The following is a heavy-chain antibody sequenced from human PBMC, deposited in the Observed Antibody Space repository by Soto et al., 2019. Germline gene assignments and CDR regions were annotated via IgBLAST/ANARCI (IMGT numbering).Heavy chain of an antibody. CDR1: GFTFSSYA. V-gene: IGHV3-23*01. CDR2: ISGSGGST. CDR3: ANVKCSGGSCSPFDY. D-gene: IGHD2-15*01. Sequence: EVQLLESGGGLVQPGGSLRLSCAASGFTFSSYAMSWVRQAPGKGLEWVSAISGSGGSTYYADSVKGRFTISRDNSKNTLYLQMNSLRAADTAVYYCANVKCSGGSCSPFDYWGQGTLVTVSS. J-gene: IGHJ4*02.